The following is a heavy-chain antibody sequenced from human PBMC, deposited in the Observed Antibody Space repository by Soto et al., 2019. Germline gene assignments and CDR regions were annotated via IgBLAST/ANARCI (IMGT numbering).Heavy chain of an antibody. V-gene: IGHV3-30-3*01. CDR1: GFTFSNYA. CDR2: ISYDGSNK. Sequence: VGSLRLSCAASGFTFSNYAIHWVRQAPGKGLEWVAVISYDGSNKYYADSVKGRFTISRDNSENTLYLQMNSLRAEDSALYYCARDSGSIYYYYYYATDVWGQGTTVTVSS. CDR3: ARDSGSIYYYYYYATDV. D-gene: IGHD3-10*01. J-gene: IGHJ6*02.